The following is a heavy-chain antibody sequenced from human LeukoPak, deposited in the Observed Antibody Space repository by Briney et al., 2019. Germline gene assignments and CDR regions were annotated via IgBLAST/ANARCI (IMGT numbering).Heavy chain of an antibody. CDR3: ARGGSAAKYYFDS. Sequence: SETLSLTCTVSNDSISPLYWGWIRLPPGKGLEFIGYIFYSGTTNFNPSLKSRVTLSMDTSKNQFSLRLNSVTAADTAVYYCARGGSAAKYYFDSWGQGTLVTVSS. CDR1: NDSISPLY. D-gene: IGHD6-13*01. J-gene: IGHJ4*02. CDR2: IFYSGTT. V-gene: IGHV4-59*11.